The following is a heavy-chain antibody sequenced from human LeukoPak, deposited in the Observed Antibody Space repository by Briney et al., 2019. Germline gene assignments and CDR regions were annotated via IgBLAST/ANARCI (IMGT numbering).Heavy chain of an antibody. D-gene: IGHD2-8*01. CDR1: GFTFSSYA. CDR2: ISGNGGTT. Sequence: GGSLGLSCAASGFTFSSYAMSWVRQAPGKGLEWVSAISGNGGTTYYADSVKGRFTISRDNSKSTLYLQMNSLRAEDTAVYYCAKAGSCTNGVCSNFDYWGQGTLVTVSS. J-gene: IGHJ4*02. CDR3: AKAGSCTNGVCSNFDY. V-gene: IGHV3-23*01.